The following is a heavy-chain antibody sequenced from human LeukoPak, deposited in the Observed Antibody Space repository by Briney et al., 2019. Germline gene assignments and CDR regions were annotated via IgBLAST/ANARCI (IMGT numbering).Heavy chain of an antibody. V-gene: IGHV4-39*07. D-gene: IGHD2-15*01. CDR1: GGSISSSSYY. Sequence: KPSETLSLTCTVSGGSISSSSYYWGWIRQPPGKGLEWIGSIYHSGSTYYNPSLKSRVTISVDTSKNQFSLKLSSVTAADTAVYYCARDIMVVAATVDYWGQGTLVTVSS. J-gene: IGHJ4*02. CDR2: IYHSGST. CDR3: ARDIMVVAATVDY.